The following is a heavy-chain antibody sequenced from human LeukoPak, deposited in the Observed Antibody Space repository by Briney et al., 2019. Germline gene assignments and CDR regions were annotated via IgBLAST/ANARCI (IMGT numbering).Heavy chain of an antibody. CDR2: ISSSSSYI. V-gene: IGHV3-21*01. Sequence: GGSLRLSCAASGFTFSSYSMNWVRQAPGKGLEWVSSISSSSSYIYYADSVKGRFTISRDNAKNSLYLQMNSLRAEDTAVYYCARDSLWMEVRFDYWGQGTMVSVSS. D-gene: IGHD2-21*01. CDR3: ARDSLWMEVRFDY. J-gene: IGHJ4*02. CDR1: GFTFSSYS.